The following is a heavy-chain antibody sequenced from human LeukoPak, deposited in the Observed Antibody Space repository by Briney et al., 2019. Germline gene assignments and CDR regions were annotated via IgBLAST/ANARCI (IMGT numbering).Heavy chain of an antibody. D-gene: IGHD2-15*01. J-gene: IGHJ6*02. CDR3: ARGIGATLTYGMDV. CDR1: GGSISSSDYY. V-gene: IGHV4-39*01. Sequence: SETLSLTCTVSGGSISSSDYYWGWIRQPPGKGLEWIGSMCYSGNTYYNPSLESRVTISVDMSKNQVSLKVTSVTAADTAVYYCARGIGATLTYGMDVWGQGTTVTVSS. CDR2: MCYSGNT.